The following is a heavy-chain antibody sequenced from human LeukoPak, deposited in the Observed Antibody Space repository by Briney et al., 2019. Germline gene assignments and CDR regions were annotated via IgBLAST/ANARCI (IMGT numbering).Heavy chain of an antibody. V-gene: IGHV3-30-3*01. CDR1: GFTFSSYA. CDR2: ISYDGSNK. D-gene: IGHD6-13*01. J-gene: IGHJ1*01. Sequence: PGGSLRLSCAASGFTFSSYAMHWVRQAPGKGLEWVAVISYDGSNKYYADSVKGRFTISRDNSKNTLYLQMNSLRAEDTAVYYCARSGYSEYFQHWGQGTLVTVSS. CDR3: ARSGYSEYFQH.